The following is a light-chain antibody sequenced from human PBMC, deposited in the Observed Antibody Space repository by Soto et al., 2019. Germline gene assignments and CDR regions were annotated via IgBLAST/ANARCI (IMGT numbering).Light chain of an antibody. V-gene: IGKV4-1*01. J-gene: IGKJ4*01. CDR2: WAS. CDR3: QQYSSTPPT. Sequence: DIVMTQSPDSLAVSLGERATINCKSSQSVLYSSNNKNYLAWYQQKPGQPPKLLIYWASTRESGVPDRFSCSGSGTDFTLTISSLQAEDVAVYYCQQYSSTPPTFGGGTKVEIE. CDR1: QSVLYSSNNKNY.